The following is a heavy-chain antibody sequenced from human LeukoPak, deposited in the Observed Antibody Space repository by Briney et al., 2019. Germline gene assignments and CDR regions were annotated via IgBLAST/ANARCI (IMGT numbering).Heavy chain of an antibody. Sequence: PGGPLRLSCAASGFTFSSYNMNWVPQAPGKGLEWFSYISSSSSYIYYADSVKGRFTISRHNDKNSLYLQMNRLRAEDTAVYYCAREVYFVAGAIDYWGEGTLVSVSS. CDR3: AREVYFVAGAIDY. J-gene: IGHJ4*02. V-gene: IGHV3-21*01. CDR2: ISSSSSYI. CDR1: GFTFSSYN. D-gene: IGHD3-9*01.